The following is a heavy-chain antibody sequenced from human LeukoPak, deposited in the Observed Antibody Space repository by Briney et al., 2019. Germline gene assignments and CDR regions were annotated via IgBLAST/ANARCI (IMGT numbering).Heavy chain of an antibody. CDR3: EGAWS. Sequence: GGSLRLSCAASGFDFGAYEMNWVRQAPGKGLEWVANINQDGSKKNYVDSVKGRFTISRDNAKNSLYLQMNSLRAEDTAVYYCEGAWSWGQGALVTVSS. V-gene: IGHV3-7*01. CDR1: GFDFGAYE. CDR2: INQDGSKK. J-gene: IGHJ5*02. D-gene: IGHD6-19*01.